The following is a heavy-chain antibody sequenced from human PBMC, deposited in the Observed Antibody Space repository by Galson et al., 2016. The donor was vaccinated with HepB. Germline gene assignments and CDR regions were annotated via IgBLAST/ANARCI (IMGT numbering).Heavy chain of an antibody. CDR1: GYTFTKYW. Sequence: QSGAEVKKPGESLRIFCKTSGYTFTKYWISWVRQMPGKGLEWLGIIYPADSDTRYSPSFQGQVTISADKSISTAYLQWSSLKASDTAIYYCARQEWCCGDCPEANACDIWGQGTMVTVSS. J-gene: IGHJ3*02. CDR2: IYPADSDT. V-gene: IGHV5-51*01. D-gene: IGHD2-21*02. CDR3: ARQEWCCGDCPEANACDI.